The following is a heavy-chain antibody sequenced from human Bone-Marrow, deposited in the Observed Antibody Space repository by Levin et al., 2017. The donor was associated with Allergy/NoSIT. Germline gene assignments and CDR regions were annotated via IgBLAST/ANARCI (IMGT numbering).Heavy chain of an antibody. J-gene: IGHJ5*02. Sequence: QSGGSLRLSCAASGFTLSTYWMSWVRQAPGKGLEWVANIKQDGSEKYYVDSVKGRFTISRDNAKNSLYLQMSSLRAEDTAVYYCARGLYSSGPWGQGTLVTVSS. CDR3: ARGLYSSGP. D-gene: IGHD6-19*01. CDR1: GFTLSTYW. V-gene: IGHV3-7*01. CDR2: IKQDGSEK.